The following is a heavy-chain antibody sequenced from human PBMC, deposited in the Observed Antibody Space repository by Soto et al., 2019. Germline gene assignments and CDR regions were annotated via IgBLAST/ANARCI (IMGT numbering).Heavy chain of an antibody. CDR3: ARPHGNRFLEWLLYGHIDY. J-gene: IGHJ4*02. CDR1: GFTFSSYA. Sequence: GGSLRLSCAASGFTFSSYAMHWVRQAPGKGLEWVAVISYDGSNKYYADSVKGRFTISRDNSKNTLYLQMNSLRAEDTAVYYCARPHGNRFLEWLLYGHIDYWGQGTLVTVSS. V-gene: IGHV3-30-3*01. D-gene: IGHD3-3*01. CDR2: ISYDGSNK.